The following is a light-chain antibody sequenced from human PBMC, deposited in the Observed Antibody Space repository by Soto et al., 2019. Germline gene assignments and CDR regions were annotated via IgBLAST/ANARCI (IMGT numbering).Light chain of an antibody. J-gene: IGLJ2*01. V-gene: IGLV2-23*01. CDR1: SSDVGSYNL. Sequence: QSVLTQPASESGCPGQSITISCTGTSSDVGSYNLVSWYQQHPGKAPKLMIYEGSKRPSGVSNRFSGSKSGNTASLTISGLQAEDEADYYCCSYAGSSTYVVFGGGTKLTVL. CDR2: EGS. CDR3: CSYAGSSTYVV.